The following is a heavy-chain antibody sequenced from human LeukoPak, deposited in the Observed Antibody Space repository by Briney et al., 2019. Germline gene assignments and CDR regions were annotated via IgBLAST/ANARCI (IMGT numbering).Heavy chain of an antibody. CDR3: AGFGELYYYYGMDV. CDR1: GGSISSGGYY. Sequence: PSETLSLTCTVTGGSISSGGYYWSWIRQHPGKGLEWIGYIYYSGSTNYNPSLKSRVTISVDTSKNQFSLKLSSVTAADTAVYYCAGFGELYYYYGMDVWGQGTTVTVSS. CDR2: IYYSGST. D-gene: IGHD3-10*01. J-gene: IGHJ6*02. V-gene: IGHV4-61*08.